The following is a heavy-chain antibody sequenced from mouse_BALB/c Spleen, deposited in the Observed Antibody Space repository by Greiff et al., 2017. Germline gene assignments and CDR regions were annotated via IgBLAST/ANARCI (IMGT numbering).Heavy chain of an antibody. CDR3: ARNAYYRYHYYAMDY. D-gene: IGHD2-14*01. CDR1: GYTFTDYN. Sequence: DVQLQESGPELVKPGASVKIPCKASGYTFTDYNMDWVKQSHGKSLEWIGDINPNNGGTIYNQKFKGKATLTVDKSSSTAYMELRSLTSEDTAVYYCARNAYYRYHYYAMDYWGQGTSVTVSS. CDR2: INPNNGGT. J-gene: IGHJ4*01. V-gene: IGHV1-18*01.